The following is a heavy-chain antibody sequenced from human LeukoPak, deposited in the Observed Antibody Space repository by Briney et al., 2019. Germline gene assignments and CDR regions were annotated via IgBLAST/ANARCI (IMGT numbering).Heavy chain of an antibody. J-gene: IGHJ4*02. CDR3: ATTSIAAAVPGCFDY. CDR1: GFTFSSYE. CDR2: ISSSGKTI. V-gene: IGHV3-48*03. Sequence: PGGSLRLSCEASGFTFSSYEMNWVRQAPGKGLEWVSYISSSGKTIYYADSTKGRFTVSRDNAQNSLYLQMNSLRAEDTAVYYCATTSIAAAVPGCFDYWGQGTLVTVFS. D-gene: IGHD6-13*01.